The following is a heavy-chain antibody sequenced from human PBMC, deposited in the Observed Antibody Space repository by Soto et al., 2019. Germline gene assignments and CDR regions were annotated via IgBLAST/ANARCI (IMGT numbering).Heavy chain of an antibody. CDR2: ISGSGGST. V-gene: IGHV3-23*01. J-gene: IGHJ6*02. CDR1: GFTFSSYA. Sequence: PGGSLRLSCAASGFTFSSYAMSWVRQAPGKGLEWVSAISGSGGSTYYADSVKGRFTISRDNSKNTLYLKMNSLRAEDKAVYYCAKVSRSSSYYYYGMDVWGQGTTVTVSS. CDR3: AKVSRSSSYYYYGMDV. D-gene: IGHD6-6*01.